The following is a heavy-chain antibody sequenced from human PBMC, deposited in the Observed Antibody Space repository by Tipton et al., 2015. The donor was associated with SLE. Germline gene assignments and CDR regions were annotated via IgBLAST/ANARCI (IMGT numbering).Heavy chain of an antibody. J-gene: IGHJ3*02. D-gene: IGHD3-22*01. CDR2: IRFDESDK. V-gene: IGHV3-30*02. CDR3: AKNFGYWDAFDI. Sequence: SLRLSCAASGFTFRTYGMNWVRQAPGKGLEWVAFIRFDESDKSYADSVKGRFTISRDNSKNTLYLQMNSLRTDDTAVYYCAKNFGYWDAFDIWGQGTMVTVSS. CDR1: GFTFRTYG.